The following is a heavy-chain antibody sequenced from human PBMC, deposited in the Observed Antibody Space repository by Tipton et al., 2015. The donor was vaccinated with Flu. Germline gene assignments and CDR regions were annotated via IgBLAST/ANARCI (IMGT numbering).Heavy chain of an antibody. CDR3: ARHTGDSVRGIIDY. Sequence: TLSLTCAVYGGSFSAYYWSWIRQPPGKGLKWIGEINDSGDTNYNPSLKSRVTISLDTSKNQFSLKLSSVTAADTAVYYCARHTGDSVRGIIDYWGQGTLVTVSS. J-gene: IGHJ4*02. D-gene: IGHD3-10*02. CDR1: GGSFSAYY. V-gene: IGHV4-34*01. CDR2: INDSGDT.